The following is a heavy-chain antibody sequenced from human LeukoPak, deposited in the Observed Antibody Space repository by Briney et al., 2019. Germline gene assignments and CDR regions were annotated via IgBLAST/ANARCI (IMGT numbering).Heavy chain of an antibody. CDR1: GGSFSGYY. D-gene: IGHD3-22*01. CDR2: INHSGST. J-gene: IGHJ4*02. CDR3: ARVLKTYYYDSSGYYPTGYFDY. Sequence: PSETLSLTCAVYGGSFSGYYWSWIRQPPGKGLEWIGEINHSGSTNYNPSLKSRVTISVDTSKNQFSLKLSSVTAADTAVYYCARVLKTYYYDSSGYYPTGYFDYWGQGTLVTVSS. V-gene: IGHV4-34*01.